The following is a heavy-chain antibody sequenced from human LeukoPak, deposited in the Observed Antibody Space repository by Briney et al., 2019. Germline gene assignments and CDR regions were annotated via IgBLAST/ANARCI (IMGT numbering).Heavy chain of an antibody. CDR1: GFTFSSYS. CDR2: ISSSSYI. V-gene: IGHV3-21*01. Sequence: GGSLRLSCAASGFTFSSYSMNWVRQAPGKGLEWVSSISSSSYIYYADSVKGRFTISRDNAKNSLYLQMNSLRAEDTAVYYCAREDGYCSSTSCYRDNWFDPWGQGTLVTVSS. CDR3: AREDGYCSSTSCYRDNWFDP. J-gene: IGHJ5*02. D-gene: IGHD2-2*02.